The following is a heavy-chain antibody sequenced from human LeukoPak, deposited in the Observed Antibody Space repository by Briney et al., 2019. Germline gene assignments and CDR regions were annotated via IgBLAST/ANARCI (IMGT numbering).Heavy chain of an antibody. J-gene: IGHJ4*02. D-gene: IGHD2-15*01. CDR2: IKQDGSEK. CDR3: ARGVVGY. Sequence: GLEWVANIKQDGSEKYYVDSVKGRFTISRDNAKNSLYLQMNSLRAEDTAVYYCARGVVGYWGQGTLVTVSS. V-gene: IGHV3-7*01.